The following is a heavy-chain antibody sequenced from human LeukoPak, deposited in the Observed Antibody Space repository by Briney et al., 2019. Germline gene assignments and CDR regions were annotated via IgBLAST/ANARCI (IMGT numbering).Heavy chain of an antibody. V-gene: IGHV3-11*01. J-gene: IGHJ4*02. CDR3: VGKLGDYYFDH. D-gene: IGHD7-27*01. CDR1: GFTFSDYY. Sequence: GGSLRLSCAASGFTFSDYYMSWIRQAPGKGLEWLSYITNSGTMKYYADSVKGRFTISRDNANNSLYLQMNSLRAEDTALYYCVGKLGDYYFDHWGQGTLVTVSS. CDR2: ITNSGTMK.